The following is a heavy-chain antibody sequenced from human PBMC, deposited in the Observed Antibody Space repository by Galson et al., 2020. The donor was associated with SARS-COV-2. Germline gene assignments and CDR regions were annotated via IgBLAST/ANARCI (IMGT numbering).Heavy chain of an antibody. CDR2: ISGGHNT. J-gene: IGHJ4*02. D-gene: IGHD2-21*01. CDR3: ARAAHCGGDCASTFDDRSPAFV. Sequence: GGSLRLSCAAYGFTFSSFAMSWVRQAPAKELELVTAISGGHNTHYADSVKGRFTISRDNARNTASLEMNNLRVEDTAAYYCARAAHCGGDCASTFDDRSPAFVWGQGSLVTVSS. CDR1: GFTFSSFA. V-gene: IGHV3-23*01.